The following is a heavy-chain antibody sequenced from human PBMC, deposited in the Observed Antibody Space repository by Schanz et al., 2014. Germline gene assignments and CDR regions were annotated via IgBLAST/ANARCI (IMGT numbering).Heavy chain of an antibody. J-gene: IGHJ4*02. Sequence: QVQLQESGPGLVKPSGTLSLTCAVSGASISSSNWWSWVRQPPGKGLEGIGEIYHSGNTNYNASLKSRRTITVRKSKNQFSLKVRSVTAADTAVYYCARAARRTRVVPLYFDYWGQGTLVTVSS. V-gene: IGHV4-4*02. CDR1: GASISSSNW. CDR3: ARAARRTRVVPLYFDY. D-gene: IGHD2-2*01. CDR2: IYHSGNT.